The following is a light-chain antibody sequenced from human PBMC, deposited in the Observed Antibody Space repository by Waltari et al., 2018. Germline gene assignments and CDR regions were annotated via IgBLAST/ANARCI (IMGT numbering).Light chain of an antibody. CDR1: QGIRSY. Sequence: DIEMTQSPSSLSASVGERVTITCRASQGIRSYLAWFQQKPGKAPKSLIHDASTLQSGVPSRFSGGGSGTDFTLTITSLQPEDCATYYCQQYKSYPITFGQGTRLEIK. CDR2: DAS. J-gene: IGKJ5*01. CDR3: QQYKSYPIT. V-gene: IGKV1-16*01.